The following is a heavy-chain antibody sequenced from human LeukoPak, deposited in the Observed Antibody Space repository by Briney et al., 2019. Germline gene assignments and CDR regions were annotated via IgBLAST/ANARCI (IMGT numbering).Heavy chain of an antibody. CDR3: ARDLGQYYDTSDNWFDP. J-gene: IGHJ5*02. CDR2: IKRDGSEK. Sequence: GGSLRLSCATSDFSFSTYWMSWVRQAPGKGLEWVASIKRDGSEKYYVDSVKGRFTVSRDTAKNSLFLQMDSLRAEDTAVYYCARDLGQYYDTSDNWFDPWGQGTLVTVSS. CDR1: DFSFSTYW. V-gene: IGHV3-7*01. D-gene: IGHD3-22*01.